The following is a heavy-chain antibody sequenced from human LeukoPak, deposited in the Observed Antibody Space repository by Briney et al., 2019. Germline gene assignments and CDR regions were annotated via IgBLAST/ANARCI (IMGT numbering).Heavy chain of an antibody. D-gene: IGHD6-13*01. Sequence: ASVKVSCKASGYTFTSYGISWVRQAPGQGLECMGWISAYNGNTNYAQKLQGRVTMTTDTSTSTAYMELRSLRSDDTAVYYCARDPGIAAAGDYYYYGMDVWGKGTTVTVSS. V-gene: IGHV1-18*04. J-gene: IGHJ6*04. CDR2: ISAYNGNT. CDR1: GYTFTSYG. CDR3: ARDPGIAAAGDYYYYGMDV.